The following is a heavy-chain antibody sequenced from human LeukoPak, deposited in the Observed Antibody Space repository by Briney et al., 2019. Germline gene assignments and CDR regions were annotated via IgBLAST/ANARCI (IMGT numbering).Heavy chain of an antibody. J-gene: IGHJ6*03. CDR1: GGSISSYY. Sequence: PSETLSLTCTVSGGSISSYYWSWIRQPPGKGLEWIGYIYYSGSTNYNPSLKSRVTISVDTSKNQFSLKLSSVTAADTAVYYCARSIAAASTIYYYYYIDVWGKGTTVTVSS. CDR2: IYYSGST. CDR3: ARSIAAASTIYYYYYIDV. V-gene: IGHV4-59*01. D-gene: IGHD6-25*01.